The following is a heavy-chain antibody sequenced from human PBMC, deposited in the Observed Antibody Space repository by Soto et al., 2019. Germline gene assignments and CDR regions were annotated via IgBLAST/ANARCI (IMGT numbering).Heavy chain of an antibody. CDR1: GYTFTSYD. CDR3: ARGRGSRVQLWSRYYYYGMDV. Sequence: QVQLVQSGAEVKKPGASVKVSCKASGYTFTSYDINWVRQATGQGLEWMGWMNPNSGNTGYAQKFQGRVTMTRNTSISTAYMELSSLRSEDTAVYYCARGRGSRVQLWSRYYYYGMDVWGQGTTVTVS. CDR2: MNPNSGNT. J-gene: IGHJ6*02. V-gene: IGHV1-8*01. D-gene: IGHD5-18*01.